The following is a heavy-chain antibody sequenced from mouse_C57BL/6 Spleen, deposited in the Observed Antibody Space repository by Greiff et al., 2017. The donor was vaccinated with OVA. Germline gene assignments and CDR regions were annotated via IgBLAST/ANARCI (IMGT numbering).Heavy chain of an antibody. CDR3: ARDYGSSYGSFDY. D-gene: IGHD1-1*01. J-gene: IGHJ2*01. CDR2: IDPSDSYT. CDR1: GYTFTSYW. Sequence: VQLQQPGAELVMPGASVKLSCKASGYTFTSYWMHWVKQRPGQGLEWIGEIDPSDSYTNYNQKFKGKSTLTVDKSSSTAYMQLSSLTSEDSAVYYGARDYGSSYGSFDYWGQGTTLTVSS. V-gene: IGHV1-69*01.